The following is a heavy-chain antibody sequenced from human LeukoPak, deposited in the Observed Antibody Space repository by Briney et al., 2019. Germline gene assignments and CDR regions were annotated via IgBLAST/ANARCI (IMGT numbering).Heavy chain of an antibody. CDR1: GFTFSNFP. V-gene: IGHV3-30-3*01. D-gene: IGHD3-22*01. CDR2: ISYDGSNK. Sequence: GGSLRLSCAASGFTFSNFPIHWVRQAPGKGLEWVALISYDGSNKYYADSVKGRFTISRDNSKNTLYLQMNSLRAEDTAVYYCARDRDNSGSYAYYFDYWGQGTRVTVSS. J-gene: IGHJ4*02. CDR3: ARDRDNSGSYAYYFDY.